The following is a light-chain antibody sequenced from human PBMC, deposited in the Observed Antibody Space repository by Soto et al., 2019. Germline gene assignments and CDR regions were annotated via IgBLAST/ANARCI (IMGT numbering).Light chain of an antibody. J-gene: IGLJ2*01. CDR2: DTS. Sequence: QAVVTQEPSLTGSPGGTVTLTCGSRTGAVTSGHYPYWFQQKPGQAPRTLIYDTSNKHSWTPARFSGSLLGGKAALTLSGAQPEDEAEYYCLLSYSGARPVVFGGGTKLTVL. V-gene: IGLV7-46*01. CDR1: TGAVTSGHY. CDR3: LLSYSGARPVV.